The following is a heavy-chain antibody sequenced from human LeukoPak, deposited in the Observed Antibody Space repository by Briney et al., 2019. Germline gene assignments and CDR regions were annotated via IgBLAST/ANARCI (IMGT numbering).Heavy chain of an antibody. CDR2: IYPADSDT. Sequence: GESLKISCNGSGYKFTNYWIGWVRQMPGKGLEWMGIIYPADSDTRYNPSFQGQVTISADRSFSTAYLQWSSLKASDTAMYYCARLLSHGYGPNRYFDYWGQGTLVTVSS. D-gene: IGHD5-18*01. CDR1: GYKFTNYW. CDR3: ARLLSHGYGPNRYFDY. J-gene: IGHJ4*02. V-gene: IGHV5-51*01.